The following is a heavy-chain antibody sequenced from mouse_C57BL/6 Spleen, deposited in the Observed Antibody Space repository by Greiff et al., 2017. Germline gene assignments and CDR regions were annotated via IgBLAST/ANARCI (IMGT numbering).Heavy chain of an antibody. CDR2: FHPYNDDT. J-gene: IGHJ2*01. D-gene: IGHD1-1*01. V-gene: IGHV1-47*01. CDR3: ARRYYYGSSPHFDY. CDR1: GYTFTTYP. Sequence: QVQLQQSGAELVRPGASVKMSCKASGYTFTTYPIEWMKQNHGKSLEWIGNFHPYNDDTKYNETFKGKATLTVEKSSSSVYLELSRLPSDDSAVYYCARRYYYGSSPHFDYWGQGTTLTVAS.